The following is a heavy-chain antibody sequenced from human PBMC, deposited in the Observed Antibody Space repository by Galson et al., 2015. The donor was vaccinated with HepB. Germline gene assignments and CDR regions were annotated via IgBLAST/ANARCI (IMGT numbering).Heavy chain of an antibody. CDR2: ISSYRGNT. CDR1: GYTFSGYA. V-gene: IGHV3-30-3*01. D-gene: IGHD2/OR15-2a*01. Sequence: SVKVSCTASGYTFSGYAMHWVRQAPGQGLEWVAFISSYRGNTNYAHNVQGRFTITRDNSKNTVYLQMNSLRSEDTAVYYCASMNIQYNWFDLWGQGTLVTVS. CDR3: ASMNIQYNWFDL. J-gene: IGHJ5*02.